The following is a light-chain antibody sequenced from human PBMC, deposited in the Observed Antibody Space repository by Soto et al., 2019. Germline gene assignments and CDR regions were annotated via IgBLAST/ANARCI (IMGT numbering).Light chain of an antibody. CDR1: QSISSY. J-gene: IGKJ1*01. CDR3: QHYNSYSEA. V-gene: IGKV1-5*01. Sequence: PSYLSASVGDRVTISCRASQSISSYLNWYQQKPGKAPKLLIYAASSLQSGVPSRFSGSGSGTEFTLTISSLQPDDFATYYCQHYNSYSEAFGQGTKVDIK. CDR2: AAS.